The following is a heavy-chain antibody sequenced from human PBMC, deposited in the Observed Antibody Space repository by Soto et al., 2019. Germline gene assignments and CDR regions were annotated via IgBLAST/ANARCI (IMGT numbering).Heavy chain of an antibody. Sequence: QVQLVQSGAEVKKPGSSVKVSCKASGGTFSTYAISWVRQAPGQGLEWMGGIIPIFGTANYAQKFQGRVTITADESTSTAYMELSGLGSEDTAVYYCAADVGASARTFDYWGQGTLVTVSS. CDR1: GGTFSTYA. CDR2: IIPIFGTA. V-gene: IGHV1-69*01. J-gene: IGHJ4*02. CDR3: AADVGASARTFDY. D-gene: IGHD1-26*01.